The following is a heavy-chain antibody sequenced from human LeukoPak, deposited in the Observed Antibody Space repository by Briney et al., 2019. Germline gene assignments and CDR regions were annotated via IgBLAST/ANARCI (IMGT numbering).Heavy chain of an antibody. J-gene: IGHJ4*02. Sequence: SETLSLTCTVSGGSISYFYWSWIRQPAGKGLEWIGRIYTSGSTNYNPSLKSRVTISVDTSKSQFSLKLSSVPAADTAVYYCAREEALGSGSFDYWGQGTLVTVSS. CDR2: IYTSGST. D-gene: IGHD1-26*01. CDR3: AREEALGSGSFDY. CDR1: GGSISYFY. V-gene: IGHV4-4*07.